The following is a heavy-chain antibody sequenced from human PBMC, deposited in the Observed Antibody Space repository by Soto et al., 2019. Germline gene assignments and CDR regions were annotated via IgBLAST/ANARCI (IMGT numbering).Heavy chain of an antibody. J-gene: IGHJ6*02. CDR1: GYSFTSYW. CDR2: IYHGDSDT. D-gene: IGHD3-3*01. CDR3: ALIRYYYYGMDV. V-gene: IGHV5-51*01. Sequence: PGASQKISSKGSGYSFTSYWIGWVRQMPGKGLEWMGVIYHGDSDTRDSPSFQGQVTISADKSISTDYLQWSSLKASDTAMYYCALIRYYYYGMDVWGQGTTVTVSS.